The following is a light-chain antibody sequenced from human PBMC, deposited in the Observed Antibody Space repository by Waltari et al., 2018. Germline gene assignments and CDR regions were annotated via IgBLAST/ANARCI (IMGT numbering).Light chain of an antibody. V-gene: IGLV2-23*02. CDR2: EVN. CDR3: CSYSSSRTFDWV. J-gene: IGLJ3*02. CDR1: SSDIGNYNF. Sequence: QSALTQPASVSGSPGQSITISCTGSSSDIGNYNFISWYQQFPGKAPKPMIFEVNRRHSGVSSRFSGSKSGNTASLTISGLQAEDEADYYCCSYSSSRTFDWVFGGGTKLTVL.